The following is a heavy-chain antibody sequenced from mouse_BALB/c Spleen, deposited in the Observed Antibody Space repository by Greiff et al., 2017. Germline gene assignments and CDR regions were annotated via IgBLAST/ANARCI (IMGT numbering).Heavy chain of an antibody. CDR1: GYTFTSYW. CDR3: APYYSDAMDY. CDR2: INPSTGYT. D-gene: IGHD1-1*01. V-gene: IGHV1-4*01. J-gene: IGHJ4*01. Sequence: QVQLQQSGAELVRPGASVKMSCKASGYTFTSYWMHWVKQRPGQGLEWIGYINPSTGYTEYNQKFKDKATLTADKSSSTAYMQLSSLTSEDSAVYYCAPYYSDAMDYWGQGTSVTVSS.